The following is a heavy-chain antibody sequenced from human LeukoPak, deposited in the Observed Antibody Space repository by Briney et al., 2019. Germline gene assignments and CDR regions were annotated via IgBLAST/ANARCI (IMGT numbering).Heavy chain of an antibody. J-gene: IGHJ3*02. V-gene: IGHV1-18*01. CDR2: ISTYNGNT. Sequence: ASVKVSCKASGYTFTSYGFIWVRQAPGQGLEWMGWISTYNGNTNYAQKLQGRVTMTTDTSTSTAYMELRSLRSDDTAVYYCARGPYYYDSSGRRNDAFDIWGQGTMVTVSS. D-gene: IGHD3-22*01. CDR1: GYTFTSYG. CDR3: ARGPYYYDSSGRRNDAFDI.